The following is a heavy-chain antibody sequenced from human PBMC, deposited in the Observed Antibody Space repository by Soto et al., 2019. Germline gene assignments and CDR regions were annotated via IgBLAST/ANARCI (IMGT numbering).Heavy chain of an antibody. CDR1: GFTFSSYA. CDR3: AKDGAARLNWFDP. V-gene: IGHV3-23*01. Sequence: GGSLRLSCAASGFTFSSYAMSWVRQAPGKGLEWVSAISGSGGSTYYADSVKGRFTISRDNSKNTLYLLMNSLRAEDTAVYYCAKDGAARLNWFDPWGQEALVTVSS. D-gene: IGHD6-6*01. J-gene: IGHJ5*02. CDR2: ISGSGGST.